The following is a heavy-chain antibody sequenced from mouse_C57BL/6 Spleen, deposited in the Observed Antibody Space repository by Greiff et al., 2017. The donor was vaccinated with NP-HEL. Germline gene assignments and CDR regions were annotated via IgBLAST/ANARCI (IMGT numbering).Heavy chain of an antibody. J-gene: IGHJ3*01. D-gene: IGHD1-1*01. V-gene: IGHV1-59*01. CDR1: GYTFTSYW. CDR2: IDPADSYT. Sequence: QVQLQQPGAELVRPGTSVKLSCKASGYTFTSYWMHWVKQRPGQGLEWIGVIDPADSYTNYNQKFKGKATLTVDTSSSTAYMQLSSLTSEDSAVYYCARGYCGSSFLFAYWGPGTLVTVSA. CDR3: ARGYCGSSFLFAY.